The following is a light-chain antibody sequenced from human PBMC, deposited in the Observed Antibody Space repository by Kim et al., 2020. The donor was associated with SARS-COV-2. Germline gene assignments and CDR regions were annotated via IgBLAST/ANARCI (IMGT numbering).Light chain of an antibody. CDR2: YAS. Sequence: LSPGDRAIFSCTASKGIATNLVWYQQNPGQAPRLLIYYASSRATGIPPRFSGSGSGTEFTLTVSSLEAEDFAVYYCQQRYQWPRTFGQGTKLEI. J-gene: IGKJ2*01. CDR1: KGIATN. CDR3: QQRYQWPRT. V-gene: IGKV3-11*01.